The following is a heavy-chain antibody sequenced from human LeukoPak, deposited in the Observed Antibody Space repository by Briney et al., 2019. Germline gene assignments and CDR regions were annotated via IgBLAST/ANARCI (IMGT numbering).Heavy chain of an antibody. CDR1: GGPISTHY. CDR3: ARTLSYRLHLGYMDV. CDR2: IYYSGGV. D-gene: IGHD4-11*01. V-gene: IGHV4-59*11. Sequence: SETLSLTCTVSGGPISTHYRSWIRQSPGRGLEWIGYIYYSGGVNYNPSLKSRVTMSVDMSKNQFSLKLTSVTAADTAVYYCARTLSYRLHLGYMDVWGKGTTVTVSS. J-gene: IGHJ6*03.